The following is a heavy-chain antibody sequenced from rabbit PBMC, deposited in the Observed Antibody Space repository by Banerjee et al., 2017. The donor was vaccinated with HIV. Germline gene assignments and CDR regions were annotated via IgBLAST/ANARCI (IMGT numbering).Heavy chain of an antibody. CDR1: GFSFSKYYY. J-gene: IGHJ4*01. CDR2: IYISSGST. D-gene: IGHD7-1*01. V-gene: IGHV1S40*01. CDR3: ARDTDNTADYYNL. Sequence: QSLEESGGGLVKPGASLTLTCTASGFSFSKYYYMCWVRQAPGKGLELSACIYISSGSTYYASWAKGRFTISKTSSTTVTLQMTSLTAADTATYFCARDTDNTADYYNLWGQGTLVTVS.